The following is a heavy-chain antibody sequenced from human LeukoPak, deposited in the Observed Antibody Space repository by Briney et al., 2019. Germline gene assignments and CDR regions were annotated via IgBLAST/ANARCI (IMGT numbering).Heavy chain of an antibody. V-gene: IGHV3-23*01. J-gene: IGHJ4*02. CDR3: AKDRSIGTYYTFDH. Sequence: GGTLRLSCAASGFTFSSFGMNWVRQAPGKGLEWVSSISASGLMTYYADSVKGRFTVSRDNSRNSLYLQMSSLTAADTAVYYCAKDRSIGTYYTFDHWGQGTLVTVSS. D-gene: IGHD1-26*01. CDR1: GFTFSSFG. CDR2: ISASGLMT.